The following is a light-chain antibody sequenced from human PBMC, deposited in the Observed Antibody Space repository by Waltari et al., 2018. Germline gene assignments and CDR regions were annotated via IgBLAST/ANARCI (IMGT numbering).Light chain of an antibody. CDR3: QQSFIAPPT. J-gene: IGKJ1*01. CDR2: AAS. V-gene: IGKV1-39*01. CDR1: QSIGPH. Sequence: DIQMTQSPSSLSASVGNRITITCRASQSIGPHLNWYQQKRGKAPNILIYAASTLHGGVPSRFSGSGFGTDFTLTISNLQPEDIATYFCQQSFIAPPTFGQGSRVEIK.